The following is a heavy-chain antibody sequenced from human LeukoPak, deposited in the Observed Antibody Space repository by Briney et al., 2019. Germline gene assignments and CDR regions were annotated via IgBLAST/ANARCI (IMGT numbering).Heavy chain of an antibody. CDR2: ISSSSSTI. CDR3: ARDEYDFWSGYCSSVSGFDY. Sequence: GGSLRLSCAASGFTFSSYSMTWVRQAPGKGLEWVSYISSSSSTIYYADSVKGRFTISRDNAKNSLYLQMNSLRDEDTAVYYCARDEYDFWSGYCSSVSGFDYWGQGTLVTVSS. D-gene: IGHD3-3*01. J-gene: IGHJ4*02. V-gene: IGHV3-48*02. CDR1: GFTFSSYS.